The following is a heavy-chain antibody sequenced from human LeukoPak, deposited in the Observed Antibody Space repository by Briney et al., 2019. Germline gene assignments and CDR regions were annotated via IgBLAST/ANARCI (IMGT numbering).Heavy chain of an antibody. J-gene: IGHJ4*02. CDR2: ISSNAIYT. CDR1: GLTFNNFG. V-gene: IGHV3-30*18. CDR3: VKEISEANYFDF. Sequence: GGSLRLSCASSGLTFNNFGLHWVRQAPGRGPEWVAGISSNAIYTGYADSVRGRFTISRDNLANTLSLQMTRLRAEDTAVYYCVKEISEANYFDFWGQGALVSVSS.